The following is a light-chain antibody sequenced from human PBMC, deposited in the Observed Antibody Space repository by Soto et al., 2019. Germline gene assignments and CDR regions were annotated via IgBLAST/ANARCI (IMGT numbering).Light chain of an antibody. Sequence: DIVMTQSPDSLAVSLGERATINCKSSQPVLSRSNNKNYLSWYQQKPGQPPKLLISWASTRESGVPDRFSGSGSGTDFTLTISTLQAEDVAVYYCQQYDSAPWACGQGTKVEIQ. CDR2: WAS. V-gene: IGKV4-1*01. J-gene: IGKJ1*01. CDR1: QPVLSRSNNKNY. CDR3: QQYDSAPWA.